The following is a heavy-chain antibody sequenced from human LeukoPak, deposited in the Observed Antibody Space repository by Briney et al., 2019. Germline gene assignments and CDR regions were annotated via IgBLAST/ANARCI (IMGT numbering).Heavy chain of an antibody. V-gene: IGHV3-21*01. J-gene: IGHJ4*02. D-gene: IGHD5-24*01. Sequence: GGSLRLSCAASGFTFSSYSMNWVRQAPGKGLEWVSSISSSSSYIYYADSVKGRFTISRDNAKNSLYLQMNSLRAEDTAVYYCARVIEVATPGVFDYWGQGTLVTVSS. CDR3: ARVIEVATPGVFDY. CDR1: GFTFSSYS. CDR2: ISSSSSYI.